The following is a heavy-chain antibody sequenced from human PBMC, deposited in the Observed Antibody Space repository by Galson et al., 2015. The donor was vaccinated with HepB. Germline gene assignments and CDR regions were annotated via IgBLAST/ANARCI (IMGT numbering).Heavy chain of an antibody. CDR1: GFIFSDYA. Sequence: SLRLSCAASGFIFSDYALHWVRQAPGKGLEWVAVISYVGNHKDYADSVKGRFTISRDISKNTLNLQLNSLRAEDTAVYYCALAYCGGDCSSGDYYFDYWCPGTLVTVSS. J-gene: IGHJ4*01. CDR3: ALAYCGGDCSSGDYYFDY. CDR2: ISYVGNHK. V-gene: IGHV3-30-3*01. D-gene: IGHD2-21*02.